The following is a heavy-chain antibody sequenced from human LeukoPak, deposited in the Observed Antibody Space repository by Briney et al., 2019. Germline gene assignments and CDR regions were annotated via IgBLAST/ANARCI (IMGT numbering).Heavy chain of an antibody. D-gene: IGHD6-19*01. CDR3: ARTTLYNSGWTPANFDY. CDR1: SGSISSYY. Sequence: SETLSLTCTVSSGSISSYYWSWIRQPPGKGLEWIGYIYYSGSTNYNPSLKSRVTISVDTSKNQFSLRLSSVTAADTAVYYCARTTLYNSGWTPANFDYWGQGTLVTVSS. J-gene: IGHJ4*02. CDR2: IYYSGST. V-gene: IGHV4-59*08.